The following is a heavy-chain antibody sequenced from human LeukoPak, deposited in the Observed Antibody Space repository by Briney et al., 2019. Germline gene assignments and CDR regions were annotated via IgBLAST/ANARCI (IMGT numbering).Heavy chain of an antibody. D-gene: IGHD6-6*01. Sequence: PGGSLRLSCAASGFTFSSYGMHWVRQAPGKGLEWVAFIRYDGSNKYYADSVKGRFTISRDNSKNTLYLQMNSLRVEDTAVYYCAKDRGYSSSSGYYYMDVWGKGTTVTASS. V-gene: IGHV3-30*02. J-gene: IGHJ6*03. CDR2: IRYDGSNK. CDR1: GFTFSSYG. CDR3: AKDRGYSSSSGYYYMDV.